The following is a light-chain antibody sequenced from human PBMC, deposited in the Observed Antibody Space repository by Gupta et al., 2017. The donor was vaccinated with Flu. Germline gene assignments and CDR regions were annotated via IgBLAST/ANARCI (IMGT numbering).Light chain of an antibody. CDR2: EDS. CDR3: QASDRSGDHRG. J-gene: IGLJ3*02. CDR1: KMGSKS. Sequence: GKTASLTCAGDKMGSKSGDWYQQKPGQAPLLVMYEDSDRPSGIPERFSGSNSRKTVTLTISGVDAGDEAVYFCQASDRSGDHRGFDGGTTLTV. V-gene: IGLV3-21*03.